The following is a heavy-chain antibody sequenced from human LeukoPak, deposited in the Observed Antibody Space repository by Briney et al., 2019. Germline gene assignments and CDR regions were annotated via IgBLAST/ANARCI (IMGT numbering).Heavy chain of an antibody. V-gene: IGHV4-59*12. D-gene: IGHD4-17*01. CDR2: IDDSGNT. CDR1: GGSISRYY. J-gene: IGHJ5*02. CDR3: ARLTYGDYEWRWFDP. Sequence: SETLSLTCTVSGGSISRYYWSWIRRPPGKGLEWIGYIDDSGNTNYNPSLKSQVTISVDKSKNQFSLKLSSVTAADTAVYYCARLTYGDYEWRWFDPWGQGTLVTVSS.